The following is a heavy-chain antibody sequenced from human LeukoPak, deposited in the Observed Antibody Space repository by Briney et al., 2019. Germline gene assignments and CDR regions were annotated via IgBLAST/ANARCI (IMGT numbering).Heavy chain of an antibody. CDR3: AKYTSGTSYRGLDQ. CDR2: ISSNGDST. D-gene: IGHD3-10*01. CDR1: GFTFNIFP. J-gene: IGHJ4*02. Sequence: GGSLRLSCSASGFTFNIFPMHWVRQAPGKGLEYVSAISSNGDSTYYADSVKGRFTISRDDSKNTVYLQMNSLRAEDTAVYSCAKYTSGTSYRGLDQWGQGTLVTVSS. V-gene: IGHV3-64*04.